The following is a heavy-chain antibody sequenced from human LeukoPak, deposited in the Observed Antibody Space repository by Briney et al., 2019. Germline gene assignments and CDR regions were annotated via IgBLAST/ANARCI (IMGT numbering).Heavy chain of an antibody. D-gene: IGHD6-19*01. CDR2: LRGEPNSYAT. V-gene: IGHV3-73*01. Sequence: PGGSLKLSCAASGFTFIDSVMQWVRQASGKGLEWVGRLRGEPNSYATVYAASVKGRFTISRDDSKDTAYLQMNSLKTEDTAVYYCTCGSGWYSPDYWGQGTLVTVSS. J-gene: IGHJ4*02. CDR3: TCGSGWYSPDY. CDR1: GFTFIDSV.